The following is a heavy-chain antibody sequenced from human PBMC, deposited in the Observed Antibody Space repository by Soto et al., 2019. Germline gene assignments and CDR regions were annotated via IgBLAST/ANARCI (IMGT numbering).Heavy chain of an antibody. D-gene: IGHD2-15*01. CDR1: AGTFSSYA. CDR2: IIPIFGTA. CDR3: ARSQGGSSSLDIYYYYYYGMDV. Sequence: SGSVSCKAPAGTFSSYACSWVRQAPGQGLEWMGGIIPIFGTAKYAQKFQGRVTITADESTSTGYMELSSLRSEDTAVYYCARSQGGSSSLDIYYYYYYGMDVWG. J-gene: IGHJ6*01. V-gene: IGHV1-69*01.